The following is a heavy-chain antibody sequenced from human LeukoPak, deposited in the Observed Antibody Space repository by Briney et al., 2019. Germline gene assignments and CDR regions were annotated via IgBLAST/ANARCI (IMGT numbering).Heavy chain of an antibody. V-gene: IGHV3-64*01. J-gene: IGHJ4*02. CDR3: ARGPFYSNHYFDQ. CDR2: ISSNGGST. CDR1: GFTFSSYA. Sequence: PGGSLRLSCAASGFTFSSYAMHWVRQAPGKGLEYVSAISSNGGSTYYANSVKGRFTISRDNAKNLLYLQMNSLRAEDTAVYYCARGPFYSNHYFDQWGQGTLVTVSS. D-gene: IGHD4-11*01.